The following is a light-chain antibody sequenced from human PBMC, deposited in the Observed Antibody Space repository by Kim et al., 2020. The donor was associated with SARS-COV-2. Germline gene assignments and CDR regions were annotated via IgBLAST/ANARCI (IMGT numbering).Light chain of an antibody. J-gene: IGKJ2*01. CDR1: QRISNR. CDR3: QQYSSYTPYT. Sequence: ASGGDRVTVTGRASQRISNRLAWYQQSAGKPPQLLIYDASKLHSGGPSRFSGSGSGTEFTLTITSRQPDDFATYYCQQYSSYTPYTFGQGTKLEI. CDR2: DAS. V-gene: IGKV1-5*01.